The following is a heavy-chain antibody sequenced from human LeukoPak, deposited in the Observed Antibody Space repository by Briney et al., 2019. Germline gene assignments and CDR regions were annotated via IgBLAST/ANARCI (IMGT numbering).Heavy chain of an antibody. Sequence: PSETLSLTCTVSGGSISSSNYYWGWIRQPPGKGLEWIGSIYYSGSTYYNPSLKSRVTISVDTSKNQFSLRLSSVTAADTAVYYCASVGGSSSGPYYYYYYMDVWGKGTTVTVSS. CDR2: IYYSGST. CDR3: ASVGGSSSGPYYYYYYMDV. CDR1: GGSISSSNYY. V-gene: IGHV4-39*07. J-gene: IGHJ6*03. D-gene: IGHD6-6*01.